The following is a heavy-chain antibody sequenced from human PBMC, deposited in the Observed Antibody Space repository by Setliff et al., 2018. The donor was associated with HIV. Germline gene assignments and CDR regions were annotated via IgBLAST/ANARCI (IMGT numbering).Heavy chain of an antibody. CDR1: GYTFSNAW. D-gene: IGHD3-10*01. V-gene: IGHV3-15*01. Sequence: GGSLRLSCAASGYTFSNAWMSWVRQAPGKGLEWVGRIKSNSDGGTSDYAAAVKDRFSFSRDDSKSILYLQMNSLEIEDTAVYYCALMLRGIPFWGRGTLVTVSS. CDR2: IKSNSDGGTS. J-gene: IGHJ4*02. CDR3: ALMLRGIPF.